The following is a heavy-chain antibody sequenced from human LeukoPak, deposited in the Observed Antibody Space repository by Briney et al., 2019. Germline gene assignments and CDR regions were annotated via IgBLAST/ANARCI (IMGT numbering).Heavy chain of an antibody. CDR3: LTHPALGFGC. D-gene: IGHD3-10*01. Sequence: GASVKVSCKVSGYTLTELSMQWVRQAPGKGLEWMGGFDPEHGAAIYAQKFQDRVTLTEDSSTDTAYMELSSLRSEDTAVYYCLTHPALGFGCWGQGTLVTVSS. V-gene: IGHV1-24*01. J-gene: IGHJ4*02. CDR1: GYTLTELS. CDR2: FDPEHGAA.